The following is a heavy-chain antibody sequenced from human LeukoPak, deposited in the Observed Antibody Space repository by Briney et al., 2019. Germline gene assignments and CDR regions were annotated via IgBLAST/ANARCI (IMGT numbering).Heavy chain of an antibody. Sequence: GGSLRLSCAASGFTFDDYTMHWVRQAPGKTLEWVSLINWHGTTYYADSAKGRFTISRDNSKNSLYLQMDTLRTEDTAFYYCVKDLSYESSGSVFDYWGQGTLVTVSS. CDR3: VKDLSYESSGSVFDY. V-gene: IGHV3-43*01. CDR1: GFTFDDYT. J-gene: IGHJ4*02. CDR2: INWHGTT. D-gene: IGHD3-22*01.